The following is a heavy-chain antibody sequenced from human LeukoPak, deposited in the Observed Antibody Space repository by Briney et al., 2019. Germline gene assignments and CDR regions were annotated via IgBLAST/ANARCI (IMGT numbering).Heavy chain of an antibody. J-gene: IGHJ4*02. CDR2: IYYSGST. Sequence: SETLSLTCTVSGGSISSYYWSWVRQPPGKGLEWLGNIYYSGSTNYNPSLKSRVTISVDTSKNHFSLKLSSVTAADTAVYYCARGWDIAAAGLWGQGTLVTVSS. D-gene: IGHD6-13*01. CDR1: GGSISSYY. V-gene: IGHV4-59*08. CDR3: ARGWDIAAAGL.